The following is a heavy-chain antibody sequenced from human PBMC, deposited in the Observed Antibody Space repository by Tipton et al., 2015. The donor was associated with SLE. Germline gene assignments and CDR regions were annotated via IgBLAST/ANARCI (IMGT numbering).Heavy chain of an antibody. CDR1: GFTFSSYG. D-gene: IGHD4-17*01. CDR2: IWYDGSNK. V-gene: IGHV3-33*08. J-gene: IGHJ4*02. CDR3: AREANGDYFFDY. Sequence: SLRLSCAASGFTFSSYGMHWVRQAPGKGLEWVAVIWYDGSNKYYADSVKGRFTISRDSSKNTLYLQMNSLRAEDTALYYCAREANGDYFFDYWGQGTLVTVSS.